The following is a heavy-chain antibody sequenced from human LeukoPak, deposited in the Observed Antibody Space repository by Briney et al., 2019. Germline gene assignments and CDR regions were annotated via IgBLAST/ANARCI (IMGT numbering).Heavy chain of an antibody. Sequence: GGSLRLSCAASGFTFSSYAMHWVRQAPGKGLEWVAVISYDGSNKYYADSVKGRFTISRDNSKNTLYLQMNSLRAEDTAVYYCAREWVEKAAAPGYFDYWGQGTLVTVSS. CDR2: ISYDGSNK. D-gene: IGHD6-13*01. V-gene: IGHV3-30-3*01. CDR3: AREWVEKAAAPGYFDY. J-gene: IGHJ4*02. CDR1: GFTFSSYA.